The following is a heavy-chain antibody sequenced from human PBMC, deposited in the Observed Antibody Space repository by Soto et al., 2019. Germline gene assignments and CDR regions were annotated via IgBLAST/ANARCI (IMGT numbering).Heavy chain of an antibody. CDR1: GFTFSHYG. V-gene: IGHV3-33*01. D-gene: IGHD1-26*01. CDR3: ARAGAITAPFYSVDY. Sequence: QVQLVESGGGVVQPGRSLRLSCAASGFTFSHYGMHWVRQAPGKGLEWVAAMWYDGSNKYYADSVKGRFPISRDNSKNTLYLQMNGLRAEDTAVYYCARAGAITAPFYSVDYGGQGTVVTVSS. CDR2: MWYDGSNK. J-gene: IGHJ4*02.